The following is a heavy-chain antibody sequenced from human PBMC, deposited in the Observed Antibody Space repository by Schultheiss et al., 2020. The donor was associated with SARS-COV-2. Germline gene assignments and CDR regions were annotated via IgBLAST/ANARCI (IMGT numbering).Heavy chain of an antibody. Sequence: GGSLRLSCAASGFTFSSYAMHWVRQAPGKGLEWVAVISYDGSNKYYADSVKGRFTISRDNSKNTLYLQMNSLKTEDTAVYYCTTDWIAVAGSGDYWGQGTLVTVSS. CDR2: ISYDGSNK. CDR1: GFTFSSYA. CDR3: TTDWIAVAGSGDY. J-gene: IGHJ4*02. V-gene: IGHV3-30*07. D-gene: IGHD6-19*01.